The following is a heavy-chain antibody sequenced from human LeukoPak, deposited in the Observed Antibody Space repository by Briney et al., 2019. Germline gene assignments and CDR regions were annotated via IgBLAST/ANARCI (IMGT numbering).Heavy chain of an antibody. D-gene: IGHD5-18*01. CDR3: ARGRGYSYGSGDVGGY. CDR1: GGSFSGYY. J-gene: IGHJ4*02. CDR2: INHSGST. V-gene: IGHV4-34*01. Sequence: SETLSLTCAVYGGSFSGYYWSWIRQPPGKGLEWIGEINHSGSTNYNPSLKSRVTISVDTSKNQFSLKLSSVTAADTAVYYCARGRGYSYGSGDVGGYWGQGTLVTVSS.